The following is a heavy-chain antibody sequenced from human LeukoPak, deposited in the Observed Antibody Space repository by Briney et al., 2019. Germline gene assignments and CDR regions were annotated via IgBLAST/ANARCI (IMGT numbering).Heavy chain of an antibody. D-gene: IGHD2-15*01. CDR1: GFTFTNYG. J-gene: IGHJ4*02. V-gene: IGHV3-30*02. CDR2: IRYDGSNK. Sequence: PGGSLRLSCAASGFTFTNYGMHWVRQAPGKGLEWVAFIRYDGSNKYYADSVKGRFTISRDNSKNTLYLQMNSLRTEDTAVYYCAKSPCSGGSCYNDYWGQGTLVTVSS. CDR3: AKSPCSGGSCYNDY.